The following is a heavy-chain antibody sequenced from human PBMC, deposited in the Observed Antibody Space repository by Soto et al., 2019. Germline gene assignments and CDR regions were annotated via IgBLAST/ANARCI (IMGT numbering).Heavy chain of an antibody. CDR2: IIPIFGTA. CDR3: ARDRKPYGSGSYYTCFDY. Sequence: GASVKVSCKAFGGTFSSYAISWVRQAPGQGLEWMGGIIPIFGTANYAQKFQGRVTITADESTSTAYMELSSLRSEDTAVYYCARDRKPYGSGSYYTCFDYWGQGTLVTVSS. J-gene: IGHJ4*02. CDR1: GGTFSSYA. V-gene: IGHV1-69*13. D-gene: IGHD3-10*01.